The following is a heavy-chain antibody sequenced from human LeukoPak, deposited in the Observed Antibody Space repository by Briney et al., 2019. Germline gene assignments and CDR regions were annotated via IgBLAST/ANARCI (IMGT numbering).Heavy chain of an antibody. CDR1: GGSFSGYY. J-gene: IGHJ3*02. V-gene: IGHV4-34*01. CDR3: ARVDYEDAFDI. D-gene: IGHD4-17*01. Sequence: SETLSLTCAVYGGSFSGYYWSWIRQPPGKGLEWIGEINHSGSTNYNPSLKGRVTISVDTSKNQFSLKLSSVTAADTAVYYCARVDYEDAFDIWGQGTMVTVSS. CDR2: INHSGST.